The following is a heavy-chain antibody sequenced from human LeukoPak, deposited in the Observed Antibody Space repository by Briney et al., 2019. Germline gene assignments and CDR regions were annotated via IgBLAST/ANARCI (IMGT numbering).Heavy chain of an antibody. D-gene: IGHD2-2*01. J-gene: IGHJ4*02. Sequence: PGGSLRLSCAASGFTFNTYSMIWVRQAPGKGLEWVSSISSSSSYIYYADSVKGRFTISRDNAKSSLYLQMNSLRAEDTAVYYCARADPYCSSNICYSDYWGQGTLVTVSS. V-gene: IGHV3-21*01. CDR2: ISSSSSYI. CDR3: ARADPYCSSNICYSDY. CDR1: GFTFNTYS.